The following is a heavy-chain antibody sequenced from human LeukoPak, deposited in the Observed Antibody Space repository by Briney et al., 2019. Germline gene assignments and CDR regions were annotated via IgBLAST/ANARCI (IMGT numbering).Heavy chain of an antibody. CDR3: ATYDSALHDAFDI. Sequence: SVKVSCKASGYTFTGYYMHWVRQAAGQGLEWMGWINPSSGGTNYAQKFQGRVTMTRDTSISTAYMELSRLRSDDTAVYYCATYDSALHDAFDIWGQGTMVTVSS. J-gene: IGHJ3*02. CDR1: GYTFTGYY. D-gene: IGHD3-22*01. V-gene: IGHV1-2*02. CDR2: INPSSGGT.